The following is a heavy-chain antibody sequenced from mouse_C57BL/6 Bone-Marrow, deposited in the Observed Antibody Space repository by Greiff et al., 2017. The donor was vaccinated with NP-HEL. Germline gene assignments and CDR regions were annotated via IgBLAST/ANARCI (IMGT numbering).Heavy chain of an antibody. V-gene: IGHV5-4*01. CDR2: ISDGGSYT. D-gene: IGHD2-4*01. Sequence: EVQRVESGGGLVKPGGSLKLSCAASGFTFSSYAMSWVRQTPEKRLEWVATISDGGSYTYYPDNVKGRFTISRDNAKNNLYLQMSHLKSEDTAMYYCARDYDYGGYYAMDYWGQGTSVTVSS. CDR1: GFTFSSYA. CDR3: ARDYDYGGYYAMDY. J-gene: IGHJ4*01.